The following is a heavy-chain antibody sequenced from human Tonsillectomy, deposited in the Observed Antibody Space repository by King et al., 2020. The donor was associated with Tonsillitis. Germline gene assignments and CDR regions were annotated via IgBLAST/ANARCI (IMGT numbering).Heavy chain of an antibody. V-gene: IGHV4-59*13. CDR1: GGSISPYY. J-gene: IGHJ2*01. CDR2: VNFSGTT. Sequence: VQLQESGPGLVKPSENLSLTCPVSGGSISPYYWSWIRQSPGKGLEWIGNVNFSGTTNYNPSINSRVTISADTSKSQVSLKLSSVTAADTAVYYCARDRPDWGDWYFDLWGRGTLVTVSS. CDR3: ARDRPDWGDWYFDL. D-gene: IGHD7-27*01.